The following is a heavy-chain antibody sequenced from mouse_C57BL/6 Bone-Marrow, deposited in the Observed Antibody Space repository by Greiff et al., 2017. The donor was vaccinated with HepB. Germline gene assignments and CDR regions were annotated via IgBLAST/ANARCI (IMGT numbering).Heavy chain of an antibody. J-gene: IGHJ2*01. V-gene: IGHV1-22*01. CDR1: GYTFTDYN. CDR2: INPNNGGT. Sequence: EVQLQQSGPELVKPGASVKMSCKASGYTFTDYNMHWVKQSHGKSLEWIGYINPNNGGTSYNQKFKGKATLTVNKSSSTAYMELRSLTSEDSAVYYCARSPDYYGSSPSYYFDYWGQGTTLTVSS. D-gene: IGHD1-1*01. CDR3: ARSPDYYGSSPSYYFDY.